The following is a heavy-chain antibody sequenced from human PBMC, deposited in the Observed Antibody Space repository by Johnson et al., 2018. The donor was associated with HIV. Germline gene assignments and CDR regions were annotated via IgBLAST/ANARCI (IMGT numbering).Heavy chain of an antibody. Sequence: EVQLVESGGGLVQPGGSLRLSCAASGFTFSSYWMSWVRQAPGKGLEWVANIKQDGSEKYYVDSVKGRFTISRDNAKNSLYLQMNSLRAEDTAVYYCARSQVGDFDWLLYDHAFDIWGQGTMVTVSS. V-gene: IGHV3-7*01. CDR2: IKQDGSEK. J-gene: IGHJ3*02. CDR3: ARSQVGDFDWLLYDHAFDI. CDR1: GFTFSSYW. D-gene: IGHD3-9*01.